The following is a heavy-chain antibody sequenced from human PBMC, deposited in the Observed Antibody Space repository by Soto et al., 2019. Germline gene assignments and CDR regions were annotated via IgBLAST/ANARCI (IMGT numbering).Heavy chain of an antibody. D-gene: IGHD6-19*01. J-gene: IGHJ4*02. CDR3: ARFGSSGWGTFDY. CDR1: GGSISSYY. CDR2: IYYSGST. Sequence: SETLSLTCTVSGGSISSYYWSWIRQPPGKGLEWIGYIYYSGSTNYNPSLKSRVTISVDTSKNQFSLKLSSVTAADTAVYYWARFGSSGWGTFDYWGQGTLVTVSS. V-gene: IGHV4-59*01.